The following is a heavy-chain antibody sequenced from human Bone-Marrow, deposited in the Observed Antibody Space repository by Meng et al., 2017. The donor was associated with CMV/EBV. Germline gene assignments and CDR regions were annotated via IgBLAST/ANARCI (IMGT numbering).Heavy chain of an antibody. J-gene: IGHJ4*02. D-gene: IGHD4-11*01. CDR2: ISWNSGTI. Sequence: SLKISCAASGFTFDDYAMHWVRQAPGKGLEWVSGISWNSGTIGYADSVKGRFTISRDNAKNFPYLQMNSLRAEDTALYYCAKARSRATGTASDYWGQGTRVTGSS. V-gene: IGHV3-9*01. CDR3: AKARSRATGTASDY. CDR1: GFTFDDYA.